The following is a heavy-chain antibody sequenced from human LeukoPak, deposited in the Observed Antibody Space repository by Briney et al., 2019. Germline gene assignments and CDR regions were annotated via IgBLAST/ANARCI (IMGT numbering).Heavy chain of an antibody. V-gene: IGHV3-73*01. CDR1: GFTFSGSA. CDR3: TRHLLYGGNSDSGSYYENY. CDR2: IRSKANSYAT. J-gene: IGHJ4*02. Sequence: TGGSLRLSCAASGFTFSGSAMHWVRQASGKGLEWVGRIRSKANSYATAYAASVKGRFTISRDDSKNTAYLQMNSLKTEDTAVYYCTRHLLYGGNSDSGSYYENYWGQGTLVTVSS. D-gene: IGHD1-26*01.